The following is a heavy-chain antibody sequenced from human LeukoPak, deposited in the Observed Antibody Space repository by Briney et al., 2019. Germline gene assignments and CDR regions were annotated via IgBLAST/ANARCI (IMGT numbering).Heavy chain of an antibody. V-gene: IGHV3-66*01. D-gene: IGHD3-16*02. CDR2: IYSGGST. CDR1: GFTVSSNY. J-gene: IGHJ4*02. CDR3: AREYYDYVWGSYRSGVLDY. Sequence: GGSLRLSCAASGFTVSSNYMSWVRQAPGKGLEWVPVIYSGGSTYYADSVKGRFTISRDNSKNTLYLQMNSLRAEDTAVYYCAREYYDYVWGSYRSGVLDYWGQGTLVTVSS.